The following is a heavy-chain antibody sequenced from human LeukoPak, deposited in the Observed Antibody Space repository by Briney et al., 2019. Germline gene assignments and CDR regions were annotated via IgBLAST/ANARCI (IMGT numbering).Heavy chain of an antibody. V-gene: IGHV1-69*06. Sequence: SVKVSCKASGGTFSSYAINWVRQAPGQGLEWMGGIIPIFDTTNYAQNFQGRVTITADKSTNTAYMELSSLRSEDTAVYYCARDLKYNILTGYRSSFGFDPWGQGTLVTVSS. D-gene: IGHD3-9*01. CDR2: IIPIFDTT. J-gene: IGHJ5*02. CDR3: ARDLKYNILTGYRSSFGFDP. CDR1: GGTFSSYA.